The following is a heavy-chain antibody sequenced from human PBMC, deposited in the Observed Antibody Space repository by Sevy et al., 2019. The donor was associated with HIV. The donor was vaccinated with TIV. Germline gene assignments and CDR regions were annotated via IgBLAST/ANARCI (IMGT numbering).Heavy chain of an antibody. CDR3: ARLPTVILTGGLDV. Sequence: SETSLTCTVSGGSISSNSNYWGWIRQPPGKGLEWIGSIYYSGTTYYNPSLKSRVTISVDTSKNQFSLKLTSVTAADTAVYYCARLPTVILTGGLDVWGQGTTVTVSS. V-gene: IGHV4-39*01. J-gene: IGHJ6*02. CDR1: GGSISSNSNY. CDR2: IYYSGTT. D-gene: IGHD3-9*01.